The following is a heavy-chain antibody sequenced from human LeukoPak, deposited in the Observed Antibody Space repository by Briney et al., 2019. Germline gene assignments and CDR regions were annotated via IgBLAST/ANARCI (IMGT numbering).Heavy chain of an antibody. CDR2: ISAYNGNT. Sequence: ASVKVSCKASGYTFTSYGISWVRQAPGQGLEWMGWISAYNGNTNYAQKLQGRVTMTTDTSTSTAYMELRSLRSDDTVVYYCARRGYDFWSGPESDYWGQGTLVTVSS. CDR1: GYTFTSYG. CDR3: ARRGYDFWSGPESDY. D-gene: IGHD3-3*01. V-gene: IGHV1-18*01. J-gene: IGHJ4*02.